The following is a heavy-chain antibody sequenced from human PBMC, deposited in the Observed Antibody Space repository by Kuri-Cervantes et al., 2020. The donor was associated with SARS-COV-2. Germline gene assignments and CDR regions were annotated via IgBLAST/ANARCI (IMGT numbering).Heavy chain of an antibody. CDR2: INPNSGGT. J-gene: IGHJ6*02. CDR1: GYTFTGYY. Sequence: ASVKVSCKASGYTFTGYYMHWVRQAPGQGLEWMGWINPNSGGTNYAQKFQGRVTMTRDTSTSTVYMELSSLRSEDTAVYYCARGPASNYYDTSGYYGGMDVWGQGTTVTVSS. CDR3: ARGPASNYYDTSGYYGGMDV. D-gene: IGHD3-22*01. V-gene: IGHV1-2*02.